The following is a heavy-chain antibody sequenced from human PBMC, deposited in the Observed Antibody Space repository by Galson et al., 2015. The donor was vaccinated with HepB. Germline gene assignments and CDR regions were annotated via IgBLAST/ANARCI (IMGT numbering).Heavy chain of an antibody. CDR2: ISYDGSDK. V-gene: IGHV3-30*04. D-gene: IGHD2-15*01. CDR1: GFTFSSYA. CDR3: ATDQGPRKNTLFDS. J-gene: IGHJ4*02. Sequence: SLRLSCAASGFTFSSYAMHWVRQAPGKGLEWVAVISYDGSDKYHANSVKGRFTISRDNSKNTLYLQMNSLRAEDTAVYYCATDQGPRKNTLFDSWGQGTLVTVSS.